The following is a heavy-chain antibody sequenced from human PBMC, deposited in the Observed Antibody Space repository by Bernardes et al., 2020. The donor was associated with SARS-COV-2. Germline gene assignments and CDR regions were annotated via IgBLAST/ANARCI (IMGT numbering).Heavy chain of an antibody. CDR1: AFTFSSYS. Sequence: GGSLRLSCAASAFTFSSYSMNWVRQAPGKGLEWVSSISRSSSYIYYADSVKGRFTISRDNAKKSLYLQMSSLRAEDTAVYYCARERPVVVGANDAFDIWGQGTMVTVSS. D-gene: IGHD1-26*01. J-gene: IGHJ3*02. CDR2: ISRSSSYI. CDR3: ARERPVVVGANDAFDI. V-gene: IGHV3-21*01.